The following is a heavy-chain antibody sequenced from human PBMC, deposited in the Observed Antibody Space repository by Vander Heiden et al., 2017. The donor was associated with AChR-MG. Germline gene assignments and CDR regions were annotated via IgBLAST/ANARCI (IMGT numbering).Heavy chain of an antibody. CDR3: ARRGYGDSLFDY. D-gene: IGHD4-17*01. J-gene: IGHJ4*02. Sequence: EVQLVESGGGLVQPGGSLRRSGAASGCTFSSYWMSWVRQAPGKGLEWVANIKQDGSEKYYVDSVKGRFTISRDNAKNSLYLQMNSLRAEDTAVYYCARRGYGDSLFDYWGQGTLVTVSS. CDR2: IKQDGSEK. V-gene: IGHV3-7*01. CDR1: GCTFSSYW.